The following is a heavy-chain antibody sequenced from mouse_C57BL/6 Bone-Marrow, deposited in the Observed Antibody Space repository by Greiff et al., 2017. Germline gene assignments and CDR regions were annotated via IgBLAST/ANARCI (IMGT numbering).Heavy chain of an antibody. J-gene: IGHJ2*01. D-gene: IGHD1-1*01. V-gene: IGHV1-81*01. CDR3: ARSYYGSSDFDY. CDR1: GYTFTSSG. Sequence: QVQLQQSGAELARPGASVKLSCKASGYTFTSSGISWVKQRTGQGLEWIGEIYPRSGNTYYNEKFKGKATLTADKSSSTAYMELRSLTSEDSAVYFCARSYYGSSDFDYWGQGTTLTVSS. CDR2: IYPRSGNT.